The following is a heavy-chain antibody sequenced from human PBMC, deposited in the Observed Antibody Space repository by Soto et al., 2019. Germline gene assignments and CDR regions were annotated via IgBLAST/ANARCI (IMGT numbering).Heavy chain of an antibody. D-gene: IGHD3-3*01. CDR2: ISAHNGDT. J-gene: IGHJ6*02. Sequence: QVQLVQSAAEVKKLGASLKVSCRASGYNFANYGISWVRQAPGQGLEWMGWISAHNGDTKYAQKVQGRVTMTADTSTSTAYIEMWSLRSDDTAVYYCARDAAYNDFWGGVMELYSYNMDVWGQGTTVTV. CDR3: ARDAAYNDFWGGVMELYSYNMDV. V-gene: IGHV1-18*01. CDR1: GYNFANYG.